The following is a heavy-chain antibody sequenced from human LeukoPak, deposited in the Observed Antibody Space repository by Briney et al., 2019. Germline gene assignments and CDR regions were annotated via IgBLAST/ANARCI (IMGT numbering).Heavy chain of an antibody. CDR1: GGTFSSYD. CDR3: ASGRTDIVVVPATLRNYYFDY. V-gene: IGHV1-69*06. J-gene: IGHJ4*02. Sequence: SVKVSCKASGGTFSSYDISWVRQAPGQGLEWMGGIMPISGTANCAQKFQGRVTITADKPTNTAYMELSSLRSEDTAVYYCASGRTDIVVVPATLRNYYFDYWGQGTLVTVSS. CDR2: IMPISGTA. D-gene: IGHD2-2*01.